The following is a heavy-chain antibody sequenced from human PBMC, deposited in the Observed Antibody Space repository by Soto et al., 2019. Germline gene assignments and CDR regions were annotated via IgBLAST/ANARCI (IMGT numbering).Heavy chain of an antibody. CDR2: ISYDGSNT. CDR1: GFTFSTYN. CDR3: AKEGGLSGSYYISSSYYFDY. D-gene: IGHD1-26*01. J-gene: IGHJ4*02. Sequence: PGGSLSLSCAASGFTFSTYNMNWVRQAPEKGLELVAIISYDGSNTYYADSVKGRFTISRDNSKNTLYLQMNSLRAEDTSVYYCAKEGGLSGSYYISSSYYFDYWGQGTLVTVSS. V-gene: IGHV3-30*18.